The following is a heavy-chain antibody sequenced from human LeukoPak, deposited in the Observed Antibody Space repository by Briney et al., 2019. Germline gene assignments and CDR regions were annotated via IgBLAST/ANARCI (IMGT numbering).Heavy chain of an antibody. V-gene: IGHV3-11*01. J-gene: IGHJ4*02. Sequence: GGSLRLSCAASGFTFSDYYMSWIRQAPGKGLEWVSYISSSGSTIYYADSVKGRFTISRDNAKNSLYLQMNSLRAEDTAVYYCAREKVLSRDYGGYFDYWGQGTLVTVSS. CDR1: GFTFSDYY. CDR3: AREKVLSRDYGGYFDY. CDR2: ISSSGSTI. D-gene: IGHD4-17*01.